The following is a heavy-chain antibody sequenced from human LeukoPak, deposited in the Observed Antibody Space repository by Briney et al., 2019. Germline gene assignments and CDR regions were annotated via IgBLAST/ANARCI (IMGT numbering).Heavy chain of an antibody. CDR3: ARASYYGSGTYQFDS. V-gene: IGHV1-46*01. Sequence: ASVKVSCKASGHTFTSYYMRWVRQAPGQGLEWMGIINPSGGITSYAQKFQGRVTMTRDTSTSTVYMELSSLRSEDTAVYYCARASYYGSGTYQFDSWGQGTLVTVSS. D-gene: IGHD3-10*01. CDR2: INPSGGIT. CDR1: GHTFTSYY. J-gene: IGHJ4*02.